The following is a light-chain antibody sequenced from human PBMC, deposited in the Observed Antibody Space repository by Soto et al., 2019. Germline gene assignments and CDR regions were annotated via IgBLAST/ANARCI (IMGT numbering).Light chain of an antibody. Sequence: DIQLTQSPSSVSASIGDRVTITCWASQDIRSWLSWYQQKAGKAPKLVIPAASTSQRGVPSRFSGSGFGTTFTRAITSLQPEDFATYYCQQANSFSITFGHGTRLDI. J-gene: IGKJ5*01. V-gene: IGKV1-12*01. CDR1: QDIRSW. CDR3: QQANSFSIT. CDR2: AAS.